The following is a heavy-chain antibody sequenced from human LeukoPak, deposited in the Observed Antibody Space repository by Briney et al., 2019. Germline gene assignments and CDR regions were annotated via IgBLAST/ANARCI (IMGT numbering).Heavy chain of an antibody. CDR1: GYTFTGYY. J-gene: IGHJ4*02. D-gene: IGHD3-22*01. CDR3: ARYSSGYYVLDY. V-gene: IGHV1-18*04. Sequence: ASVKVSCKASGYTFTGYYMHWVRQAPGQGLEWMGWISAYNGNTNYAQKLQGRVTMTTDTSTSTAYMELRSLRSDDTAVYYCARYSSGYYVLDYWGQGTLVTVSS. CDR2: ISAYNGNT.